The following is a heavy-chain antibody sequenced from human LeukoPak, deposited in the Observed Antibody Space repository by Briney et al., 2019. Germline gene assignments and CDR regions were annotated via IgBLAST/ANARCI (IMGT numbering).Heavy chain of an antibody. CDR2: INPNSGGT. CDR1: GYTFTGYY. CDR3: ARVYYDILTGYPHWFDP. D-gene: IGHD3-9*01. V-gene: IGHV1-2*02. J-gene: IGHJ5*02. Sequence: ASVKVSCTASGYTFTGYYMHWVRQAPGQGLEWMGWINPNSGGTNYAQKFRGRVTMTRDTSISTAYLELSRLRSDDTAQYYCARVYYDILTGYPHWFDPWGQGTLVTVSS.